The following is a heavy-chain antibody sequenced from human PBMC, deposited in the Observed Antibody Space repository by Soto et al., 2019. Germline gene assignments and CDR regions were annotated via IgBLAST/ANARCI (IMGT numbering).Heavy chain of an antibody. CDR1: GASISSGENY. D-gene: IGHD1-1*01. J-gene: IGHJ4*02. V-gene: IGHV4-30-4*01. Sequence: PSKPLYLTSTVYGASISSGENYWTWIRQPPGKDLEWIGYISYTGSTHYNPSVRSRVSISMDTSKNQFSLKLSSVTAADTAVYYCVIDSVQFVLDHWGPRSLVTVSS. CDR2: ISYTGST. CDR3: VIDSVQFVLDH.